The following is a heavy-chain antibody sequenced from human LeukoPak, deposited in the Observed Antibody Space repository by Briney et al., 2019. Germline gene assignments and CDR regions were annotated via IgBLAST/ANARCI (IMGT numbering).Heavy chain of an antibody. J-gene: IGHJ5*02. D-gene: IGHD4-17*01. CDR3: ARGLGGAPTTVLS. V-gene: IGHV3-7*03. CDR2: IKQDGSEK. Sequence: GGSLRLSCAASGFTFSSYWMSWVRQAPGKGLEWVANIKQDGSEKYYVDSVKGRFTISRDNAKNSLYLQMNSLRAEDTAVYYCARGLGGAPTTVLSWGQGTLVTVSS. CDR1: GFTFSSYW.